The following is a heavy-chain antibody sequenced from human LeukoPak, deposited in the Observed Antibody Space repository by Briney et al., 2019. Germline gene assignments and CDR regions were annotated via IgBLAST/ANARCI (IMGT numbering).Heavy chain of an antibody. CDR3: ARHFSSSWSGWYFDL. D-gene: IGHD6-13*01. J-gene: IGHJ2*01. Sequence: SETLSLTYTVSGGSISSSSYYWGWIRQPPGKGLEWIGSIYYSGSTYYNPSLKSRVTISVDTSKNQFSLKLSSVTAADTAVYCCARHFSSSWSGWYFDLWGRGTLVTVSS. CDR1: GGSISSSSYY. CDR2: IYYSGST. V-gene: IGHV4-39*07.